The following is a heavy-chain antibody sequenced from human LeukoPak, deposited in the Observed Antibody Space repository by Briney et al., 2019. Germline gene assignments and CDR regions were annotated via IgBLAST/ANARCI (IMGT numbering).Heavy chain of an antibody. J-gene: IGHJ6*03. CDR2: IYNGGST. CDR3: ARTISSSGIYYYYYMDV. D-gene: IGHD6-6*01. V-gene: IGHV3-53*01. Sequence: PGGSLRLSCAASGFTVSSYYMSWVRQAPGKGLEWVSVIYNGGSTYYADSVKGRFTISRGNSKNTLYLQMDSLRSEDTAVYYCARTISSSGIYYYYYMDVWGKGTTVTVSS. CDR1: GFTVSSYY.